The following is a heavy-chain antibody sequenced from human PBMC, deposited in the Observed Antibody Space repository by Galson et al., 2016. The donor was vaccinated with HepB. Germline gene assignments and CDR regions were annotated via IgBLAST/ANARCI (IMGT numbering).Heavy chain of an antibody. CDR1: GYTFTTYG. CDR2: ITTVTGNT. Sequence: SVKVSCKASGYTFTTYGMSWVRPAPGQGLEWMGWITTVTGNTNYAQKFQGRVTMTTDTSTNTAYMQLGSLRSDDTAVYYCARARDYYFYCMDVWGQGTTVTVSS. V-gene: IGHV1-18*01. J-gene: IGHJ6*02. CDR3: ARARDYYFYCMDV.